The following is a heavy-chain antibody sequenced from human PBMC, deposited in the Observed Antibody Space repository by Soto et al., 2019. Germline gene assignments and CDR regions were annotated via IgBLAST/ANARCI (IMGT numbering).Heavy chain of an antibody. V-gene: IGHV4-59*01. CDR1: GGSISSYY. D-gene: IGHD5-12*01. Sequence: PSETLSLTCTVSGGSISSYYWSWIRQPPGKGLVWIGYIYYSGSTNYNPSLKSRVTISVDTSKNQFSLKLSSVTAADTAVYYCAKYGDGYIMSGMDVWGQGTTVTVSS. CDR2: IYYSGST. J-gene: IGHJ6*02. CDR3: AKYGDGYIMSGMDV.